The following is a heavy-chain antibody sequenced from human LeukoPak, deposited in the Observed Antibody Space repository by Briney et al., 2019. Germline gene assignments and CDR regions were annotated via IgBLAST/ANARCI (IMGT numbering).Heavy chain of an antibody. CDR2: IIPIFGTA. Sequence: SVKVSCKASGGTFSSYAISWVRQAPGQGLEWMGGIIPIFGTANYAQKFQGRVTITADESTSTAYMELSSLRSEDTAVYYCARAGDCSSTSCYNYYYYYMDVWGKGTTVTVSS. V-gene: IGHV1-69*13. J-gene: IGHJ6*03. CDR3: ARAGDCSSTSCYNYYYYYMDV. CDR1: GGTFSSYA. D-gene: IGHD2-2*02.